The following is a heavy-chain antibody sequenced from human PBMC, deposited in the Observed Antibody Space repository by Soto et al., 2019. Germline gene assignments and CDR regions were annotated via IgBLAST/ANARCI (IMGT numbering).Heavy chain of an antibody. CDR1: VGSISSGYYY. CDR3: ARERPDGARLDP. D-gene: IGHD6-6*01. V-gene: IGHV4-30-4*01. CDR2: IYHLGST. J-gene: IGHJ5*02. Sequence: QVQLQESGPGLVKPSQTLSLTCTVSVGSISSGYYYWSWIRQPPGKGLEWIGYIYHLGSTYYNPSRKRGVTISVDTSKNQFSLKLSSVTPADTAVYYCARERPDGARLDPWGQGTLAPVSS.